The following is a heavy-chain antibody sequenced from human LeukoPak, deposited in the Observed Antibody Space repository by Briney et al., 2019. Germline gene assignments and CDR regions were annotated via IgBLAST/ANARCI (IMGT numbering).Heavy chain of an antibody. D-gene: IGHD2-2*01. CDR2: IIPIFGTA. CDR1: GGTFSSYA. J-gene: IGHJ2*01. CDR3: ARSVVVPAAPYWYFDL. Sequence: SVKVSCKASGGTFSSYAISWLRQAPGPALDWMGVIIPIFGTANYAQKFQGRVTITTDESTSTAYMELSSLRSEDTAVYYCARSVVVPAAPYWYFDLWGRGTLVTVSS. V-gene: IGHV1-69*05.